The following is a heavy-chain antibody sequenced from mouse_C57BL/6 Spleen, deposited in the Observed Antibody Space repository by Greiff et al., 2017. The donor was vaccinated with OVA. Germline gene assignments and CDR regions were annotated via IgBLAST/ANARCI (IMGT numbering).Heavy chain of an antibody. CDR2: IYPGDGDT. D-gene: IGHD1-1*01. Sequence: VQLQQSGPELVKPGASVKISCKASGYAFSSSWLNWVKQRPGKGLEWIGRIYPGDGDTNYNGKFKGKATLTADKSSSTAYMQLSSLTSEDSAVYFCAREEGYYYGTPFAYWGQGTLVTVSA. V-gene: IGHV1-82*01. CDR3: AREEGYYYGTPFAY. J-gene: IGHJ3*01. CDR1: GYAFSSSW.